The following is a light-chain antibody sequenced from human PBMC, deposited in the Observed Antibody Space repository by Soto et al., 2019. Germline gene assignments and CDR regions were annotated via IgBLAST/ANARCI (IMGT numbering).Light chain of an antibody. Sequence: QSALTQPPSLSGTPGQRVTISCSGSSSNIAGNTVHWYQHLPGTAPKLLIYSNNQRPSGVPDRFSGSKSGTSASLAISGLQSEDEADYYCAAWDDSLNGVVFGGGTKVTVL. CDR3: AAWDDSLNGVV. J-gene: IGLJ2*01. V-gene: IGLV1-44*01. CDR2: SNN. CDR1: SSNIAGNT.